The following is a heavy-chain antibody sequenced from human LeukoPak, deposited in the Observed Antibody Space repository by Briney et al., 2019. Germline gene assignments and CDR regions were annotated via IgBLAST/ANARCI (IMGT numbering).Heavy chain of an antibody. D-gene: IGHD6-13*01. V-gene: IGHV3-21*01. J-gene: IGHJ4*02. CDR3: ARDSVFRAAGRSDY. CDR1: GFTFSSYS. CDR2: ISSSSSYI. Sequence: PGGSLRLSCAASGFTFSSYSMNWVRQAPGKGLEWVSPISSSSSYIYYADSVKGRFTISRDNAKNSLYLQMNSLRAEDTAVYYCARDSVFRAAGRSDYWGQGTLVTVSS.